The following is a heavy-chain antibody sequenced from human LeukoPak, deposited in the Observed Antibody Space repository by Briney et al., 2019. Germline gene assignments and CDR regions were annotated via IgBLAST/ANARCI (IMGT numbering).Heavy chain of an antibody. CDR2: ISGSGGST. Sequence: GGSLRLSCVASGFTFSTYAMSWVRQAPGKGLEWVSSISGSGGSTYYAEFVKGRSTISRDNSKNTLYLQMNSLRAEDTAVYYCVKGGQRYDFWRFDYWGQGTLVSVPS. CDR1: GFTFSTYA. CDR3: VKGGQRYDFWRFDY. D-gene: IGHD3-3*01. V-gene: IGHV3-23*01. J-gene: IGHJ4*02.